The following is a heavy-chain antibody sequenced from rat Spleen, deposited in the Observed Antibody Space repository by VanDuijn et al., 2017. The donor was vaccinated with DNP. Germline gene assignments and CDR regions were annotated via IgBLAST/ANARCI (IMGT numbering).Heavy chain of an antibody. Sequence: EVQLVESGGGPVQPGRSLKLSCVASGLTFNNYWMAWIRQAPGKGLEWVASITNTGGRTYYPDSVKGRFTISRDNAKNTLSLQMSSLRSEDTATYYCARQELRRLYWFAYWGQGTLVAVSP. CDR2: ITNTGGRT. D-gene: IGHD1-11*01. CDR1: GLTFNNYW. CDR3: ARQELRRLYWFAY. V-gene: IGHV5-31*01. J-gene: IGHJ3*01.